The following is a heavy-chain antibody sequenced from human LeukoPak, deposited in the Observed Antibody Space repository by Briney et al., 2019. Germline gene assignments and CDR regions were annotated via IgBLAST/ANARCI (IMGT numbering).Heavy chain of an antibody. CDR2: ISSSSSYI. J-gene: IGHJ6*02. D-gene: IGHD3-3*01. V-gene: IGHV3-21*01. Sequence: PGGSLRLSCAASGFTFSSYSMNWVRQAPGKGLEWVSSISSSSSYIYYADSVKGRFTISRDNSKNTLYLQMNSLRAEDTAVYYCARGDDFLEWLFIGMDVWGQGTTVTVSS. CDR3: ARGDDFLEWLFIGMDV. CDR1: GFTFSSYS.